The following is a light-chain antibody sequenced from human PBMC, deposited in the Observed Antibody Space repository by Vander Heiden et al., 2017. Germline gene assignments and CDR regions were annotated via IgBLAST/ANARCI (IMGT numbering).Light chain of an antibody. CDR2: CAS. CDR3: QQYNNWPLYT. CDR1: QSVSSN. V-gene: IGKV3-15*01. Sequence: ILMTQTPATLSVSPGERATLSCRASQSVSSNLAWYQQKPGQAPRLLIYCASTRATGIPARFSGSGSGTEFTLTISSLQSEDFAVYYCQQYNNWPLYTFGQGTKLEIK. J-gene: IGKJ2*01.